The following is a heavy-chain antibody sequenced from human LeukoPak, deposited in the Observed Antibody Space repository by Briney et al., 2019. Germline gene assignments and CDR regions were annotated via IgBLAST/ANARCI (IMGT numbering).Heavy chain of an antibody. CDR2: ISYDGSNK. J-gene: IGHJ4*02. Sequence: GGSLRLSCAASGFTFSSYAMHWVRQAPGKGLEWVAVISYDGSNKYYADSVKGRFTISRDNSKNTLYLQMNSLRAEDTAVYYCARDSSWGYDSSGYSPFHYFDYWGQGTLVTVSS. D-gene: IGHD3-22*01. CDR1: GFTFSSYA. V-gene: IGHV3-30-3*01. CDR3: ARDSSWGYDSSGYSPFHYFDY.